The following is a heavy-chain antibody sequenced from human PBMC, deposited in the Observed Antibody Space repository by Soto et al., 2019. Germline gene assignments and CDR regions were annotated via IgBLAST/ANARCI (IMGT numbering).Heavy chain of an antibody. D-gene: IGHD2-15*01. CDR3: ARHCGGGRCHSFAVDGFDL. CDR1: EYSFTSYW. Sequence: GESLKISCKGSEYSFTSYWIGWVRQRPGKGLEWMGIIFPDDSDIRYNPSFEGQVTISADKSISTAYLQWSSLEASDTAMYYCARHCGGGRCHSFAVDGFDLWGQGTMVTVSS. J-gene: IGHJ3*01. V-gene: IGHV5-51*01. CDR2: IFPDDSDI.